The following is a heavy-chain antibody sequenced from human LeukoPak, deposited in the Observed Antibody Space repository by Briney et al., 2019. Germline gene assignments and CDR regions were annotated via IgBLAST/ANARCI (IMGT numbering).Heavy chain of an antibody. D-gene: IGHD3-10*01. J-gene: IGHJ3*02. Sequence: ASVKVSCKASGYTFASYDINWVRQATGQGLEWMGWMNPNSGNTGYAQKFQGRVTMTRNTSISTAYMELSSLRSEDTAVYYCASYMVRGVIGAFDIWGQGTMVTVSS. CDR2: MNPNSGNT. V-gene: IGHV1-8*01. CDR1: GYTFASYD. CDR3: ASYMVRGVIGAFDI.